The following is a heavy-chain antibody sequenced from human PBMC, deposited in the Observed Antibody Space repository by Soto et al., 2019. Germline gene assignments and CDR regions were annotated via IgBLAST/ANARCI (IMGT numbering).Heavy chain of an antibody. J-gene: IGHJ4*02. CDR3: ARAHPLYDYIWDY. CDR1: GGSISSYY. V-gene: IGHV4-59*01. Sequence: SETLSLTCTVSGGSISSYYWSWIRQPPGKGLEWIGYIYYSGSTNYNPSLKSRVTISVDTSKNQFSLKLSSVTAADTAVYYCARAHPLYDYIWDYWSQGTLVTVS. CDR2: IYYSGST. D-gene: IGHD3-16*01.